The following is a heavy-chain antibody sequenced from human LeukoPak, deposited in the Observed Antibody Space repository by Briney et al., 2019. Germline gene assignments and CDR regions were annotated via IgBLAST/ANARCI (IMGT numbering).Heavy chain of an antibody. CDR2: ISAYNGNT. D-gene: IGHD3-9*01. CDR1: GYTFTSYG. Sequence: GASVKVSCKASGYTFTSYGISWVRQAPGQGLEWMGWISAYNGNTNYAQKLQGRVTMTTDTSTSTAYMELRSLRSDDTAVYYCARYVPEKYYDILTGYYTHFDYWGQGTLVTVSS. J-gene: IGHJ4*02. CDR3: ARYVPEKYYDILTGYYTHFDY. V-gene: IGHV1-18*01.